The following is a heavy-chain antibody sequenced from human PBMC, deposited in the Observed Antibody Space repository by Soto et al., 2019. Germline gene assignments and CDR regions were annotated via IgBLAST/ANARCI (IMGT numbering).Heavy chain of an antibody. CDR3: AKSWTCSSSSGHAFDI. CDR1: GFTFSSYA. V-gene: IGHV3-23*01. Sequence: GGSLRLSCAASGFTFSSYAMSWVRQAPGKGLEWVSAISGSGGSTYYADSVKGRFTISRDNSKNTLYLQMNSLRAEDTAVYYCAKSWTCSSSSGHAFDIWGQGTMVTVSS. D-gene: IGHD6-6*01. CDR2: ISGSGGST. J-gene: IGHJ3*02.